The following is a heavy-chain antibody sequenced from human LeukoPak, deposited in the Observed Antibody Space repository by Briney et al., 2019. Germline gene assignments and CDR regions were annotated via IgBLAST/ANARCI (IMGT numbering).Heavy chain of an antibody. CDR1: GGSISSSSYY. J-gene: IGHJ6*02. CDR3: ARHFIPEGYDYYDSSALRTYAYYYGMDV. CDR2: IYYSGST. Sequence: SETLSLTCTVSGGSISSSSYYWSWIRQPPGKGLEWIGYIYYSGSTNYNPSLKSRVTISVDTSKNQFSLKLSSVTAADTAVYYCARHFIPEGYDYYDSSALRTYAYYYGMDVWGQGTTVTVSS. D-gene: IGHD3-22*01. V-gene: IGHV4-61*05.